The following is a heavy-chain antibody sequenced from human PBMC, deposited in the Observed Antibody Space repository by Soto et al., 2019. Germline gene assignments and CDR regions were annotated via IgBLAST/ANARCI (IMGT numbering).Heavy chain of an antibody. CDR1: GGSISSYY. J-gene: IGHJ6*02. D-gene: IGHD3-10*01. CDR3: ARDVYYGSGGGMDV. CDR2: IYYSGST. V-gene: IGHV4-59*01. Sequence: NPSETLSLTCTVSGGSISSYYWSWIRQPPGKGLEWIGYIYYSGSTNYNPSLKSRVTISVDTSKNQFSLKLSSVTAADTAVYYCARDVYYGSGGGMDVWGQGTTVTVSS.